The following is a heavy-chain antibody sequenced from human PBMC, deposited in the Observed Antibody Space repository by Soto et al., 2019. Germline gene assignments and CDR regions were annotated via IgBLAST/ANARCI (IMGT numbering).Heavy chain of an antibody. Sequence: SETLSLTCAVYGGSFSGYYWSWIRQPPGKGLEWIGEINHSGSTNYNPSLKSRVTISVDTSKNQFSLKLSSVTAADTAVYYCARGARNYYGSGSYYPTRYYFDYWGQGTLVTVSS. J-gene: IGHJ4*02. D-gene: IGHD3-10*01. CDR1: GGSFSGYY. V-gene: IGHV4-34*01. CDR2: INHSGST. CDR3: ARGARNYYGSGSYYPTRYYFDY.